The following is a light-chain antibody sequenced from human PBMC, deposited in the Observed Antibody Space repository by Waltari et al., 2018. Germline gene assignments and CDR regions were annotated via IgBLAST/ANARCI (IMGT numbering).Light chain of an antibody. V-gene: IGLV2-14*03. CDR2: DVR. J-gene: IGLJ2*01. CDR3: NSFTSSNTVI. Sequence: QSALTQPASVSGSPGQSITISCTGTSSDIGRYNYVSWFQQHPGKAPKLMFYDVRNRPSGVSTLFSGSKSDYTASLTISGLQAEDEAVYFCNSFTSSNTVIFGGGTKLTV. CDR1: SSDIGRYNY.